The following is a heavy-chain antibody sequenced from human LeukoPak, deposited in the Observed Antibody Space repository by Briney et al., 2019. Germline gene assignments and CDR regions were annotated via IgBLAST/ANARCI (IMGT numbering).Heavy chain of an antibody. V-gene: IGHV3-48*03. CDR2: ISSSGSTV. CDR1: GFIFSSYE. J-gene: IGHJ4*02. Sequence: PGGSLRLTCAVSGFIFSSYEMNWVRQAPGKGLEWVSYISSSGSTVYYADSVKGRFTISRDNAKNLLFLQMNSLRAEDTAVYYCARLGVGRPGYWGQGTLVTVSS. CDR3: ARLGVGRPGY. D-gene: IGHD3-3*01.